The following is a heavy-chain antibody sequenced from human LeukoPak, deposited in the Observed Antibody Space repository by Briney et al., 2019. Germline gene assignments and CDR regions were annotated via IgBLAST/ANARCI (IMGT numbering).Heavy chain of an antibody. CDR1: GGSISSSSYY. D-gene: IGHD3-9*01. V-gene: IGHV4-39*07. CDR3: ARRRITYYDILTGYSSYNWFDP. Sequence: SETLSLTCTVSGGSISSSSYYWGWIRQPPGKGLEWIGNIYNSGNTNYNPSLKSRVTISVDTSKNQFSLKLSSVTAADTAVYYCARRRITYYDILTGYSSYNWFDPWGQGTLVTVSS. CDR2: IYNSGNT. J-gene: IGHJ5*02.